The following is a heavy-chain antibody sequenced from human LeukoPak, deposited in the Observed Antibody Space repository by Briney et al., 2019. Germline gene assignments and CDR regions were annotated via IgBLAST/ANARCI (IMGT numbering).Heavy chain of an antibody. Sequence: PGGSLRLSCAASGFTFSNYSMNWVRQAPGKGLEWVLYISSSSSTIYYADSVKGRFTISRDNAKNSLYLQMNSLRAEDTAVYYCARDAPTAQDTPDAFDIWGQGTMVTVSS. CDR3: ARDAPTAQDTPDAFDI. J-gene: IGHJ3*02. D-gene: IGHD1-26*01. V-gene: IGHV3-48*01. CDR1: GFTFSNYS. CDR2: ISSSSSTI.